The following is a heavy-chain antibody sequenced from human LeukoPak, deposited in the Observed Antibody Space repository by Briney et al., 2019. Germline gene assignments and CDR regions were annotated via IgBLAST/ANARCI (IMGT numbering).Heavy chain of an antibody. CDR3: ARGGGDYYYYYYMDV. CDR1: GFIFSSYG. V-gene: IGHV3-30*02. J-gene: IGHJ6*03. CDR2: IRYDGSNT. D-gene: IGHD4-17*01. Sequence: PGGSLRLSCAASGFIFSSYGMHWVRQAPGKGLEWVAFIRYDGSNTYYADSVKGRFTISRDNSKNTLYLQMNSLRGEDTAVYYCARGGGDYYYYYYMDVWGKGTTVTVSS.